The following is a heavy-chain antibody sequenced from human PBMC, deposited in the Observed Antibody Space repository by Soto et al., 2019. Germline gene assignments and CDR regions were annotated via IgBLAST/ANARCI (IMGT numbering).Heavy chain of an antibody. CDR1: GFTFRNYA. Sequence: EVPLLESGGGLVQPGGSLRLSCAASGFTFRNYAMSWVRQAPGKGLECVSAISGSGDSTYSADSVKGRFTISRDNSKTTRYLQMNSLRAEDTAVYHCAKISSGWFDGALDYWGQGALVTVSS. V-gene: IGHV3-23*01. D-gene: IGHD6-19*01. J-gene: IGHJ4*02. CDR2: ISGSGDST. CDR3: AKISSGWFDGALDY.